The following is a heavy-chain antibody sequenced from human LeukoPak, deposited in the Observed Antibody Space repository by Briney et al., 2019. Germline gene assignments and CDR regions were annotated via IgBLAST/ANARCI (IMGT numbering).Heavy chain of an antibody. CDR2: ISGSGGST. CDR1: GFTFRSYA. D-gene: IGHD1-26*01. J-gene: IGHJ4*02. V-gene: IGHV3-23*01. CDR3: ARNYYEPTYDYYFDC. Sequence: GGSLRLSCAASGFTFRSYAMSWVRQAPGKGLEWVSAISGSGGSTYYADSVRGRFTISRDNSKNTLYLHMNSLRAEDTALYYCARNYYEPTYDYYFDCWGQGALVTVSS.